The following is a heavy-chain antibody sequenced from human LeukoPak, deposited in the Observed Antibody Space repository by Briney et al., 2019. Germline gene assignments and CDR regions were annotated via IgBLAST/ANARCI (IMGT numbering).Heavy chain of an antibody. V-gene: IGHV3-21*01. D-gene: IGHD3-22*01. CDR2: ISSSSSYI. CDR1: GFTFSSYS. J-gene: IGHJ3*02. Sequence: NPGGSLRLSCAASGFTFSSYSMNWVRQAPGQELEWVSSISSSSSYIYYADSVKGRFTISRDNAKNSLYLQMNSLRAEDTAVYYCARDYYDSSGYGWSAFDIWGQGTMVTVSS. CDR3: ARDYYDSSGYGWSAFDI.